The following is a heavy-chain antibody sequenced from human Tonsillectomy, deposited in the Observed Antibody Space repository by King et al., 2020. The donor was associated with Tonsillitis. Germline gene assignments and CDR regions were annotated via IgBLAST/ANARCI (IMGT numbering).Heavy chain of an antibody. Sequence: QLVQSGGGLVQPGGSLRLSCVASGFTFSSYAMIWVRQAPGKGLEWVAYISSSFTISYTDSVKGRFTISRDNANNSLYLQMNSLRDEDTAVYHCARGASAPDSWGQGTLVTVSS. CDR2: ISSSFTI. J-gene: IGHJ4*02. CDR1: GFTFSSYA. V-gene: IGHV3-48*02. D-gene: IGHD3-16*01. CDR3: ARGASAPDS.